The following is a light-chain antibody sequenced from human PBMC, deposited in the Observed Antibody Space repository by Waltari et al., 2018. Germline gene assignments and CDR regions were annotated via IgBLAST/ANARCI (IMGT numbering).Light chain of an antibody. CDR2: GAS. CDR3: QQYGSSPGT. J-gene: IGKJ2*01. V-gene: IGKV3-20*01. CDR1: QSVSSSY. Sequence: DIVLTQSPGTLSLSPGERAPPSCRASQSVSSSYLAWYQQKPGQAPRLLIYGASSRATGIPDRFSGSGSGTDFTLTISRLEPEDFAVYYCQQYGSSPGTFGQGTKLEIK.